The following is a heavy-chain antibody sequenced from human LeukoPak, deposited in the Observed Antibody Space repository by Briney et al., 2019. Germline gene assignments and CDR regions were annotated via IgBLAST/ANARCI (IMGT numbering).Heavy chain of an antibody. J-gene: IGHJ6*03. Sequence: GGSLRLSCAASGFTFSSYGMHWVRQAPGKGLEWVAVIWYDGSNKYYADSVKGRFTISRDNPKNTLYLQMNSLRAEDTAVYYCARADLYSSSSEGYYYMDVWGKGTTVTVSS. CDR2: IWYDGSNK. CDR1: GFTFSSYG. V-gene: IGHV3-33*01. D-gene: IGHD6-6*01. CDR3: ARADLYSSSSEGYYYMDV.